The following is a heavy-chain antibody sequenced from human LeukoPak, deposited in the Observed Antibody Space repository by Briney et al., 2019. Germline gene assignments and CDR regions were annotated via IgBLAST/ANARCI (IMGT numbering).Heavy chain of an antibody. J-gene: IGHJ4*02. CDR3: ARGTYYYGSGSYAAY. D-gene: IGHD3-10*01. CDR1: GYTFTGYY. Sequence: ASVTVSCKASGYTFTGYYMHWVRQAPGQGLEWMGWINPNSGGTNYAQKFQGRVTMTRDTSISTAYMELSRLRSDDTAVYYCARGTYYYGSGSYAAYWGQGTLVTVSS. V-gene: IGHV1-2*02. CDR2: INPNSGGT.